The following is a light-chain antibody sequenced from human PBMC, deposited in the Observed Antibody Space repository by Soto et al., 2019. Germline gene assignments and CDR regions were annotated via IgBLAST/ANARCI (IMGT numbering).Light chain of an antibody. V-gene: IGKV3-15*01. CDR1: QSVSSN. Sequence: EIVMTQSPATLSVSPGERATLSCRASQSVSSNLAWYQQKPGQAPRLLIYGASTRATGIPARFSGSVSGTELTRTISSLQSEDVAVYYCQQYNNWPWTFGRGTKVEI. J-gene: IGKJ1*01. CDR3: QQYNNWPWT. CDR2: GAS.